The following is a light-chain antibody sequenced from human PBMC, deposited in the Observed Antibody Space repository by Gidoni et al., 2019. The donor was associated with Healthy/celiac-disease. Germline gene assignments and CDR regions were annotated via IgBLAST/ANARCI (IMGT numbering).Light chain of an antibody. CDR1: QSVSSSY. CDR3: QQYGSSPPLYT. Sequence: EIVLTQSPGTLSLSPGESATLSCRASQSVSSSYLAWYQQKPGQAPRLLIYGASSRATGIPDRFSGSGSGTDFTLTISRLEPEDSAVYYCQQYGSSPPLYTFGQGTKLEIK. V-gene: IGKV3-20*01. J-gene: IGKJ2*01. CDR2: GAS.